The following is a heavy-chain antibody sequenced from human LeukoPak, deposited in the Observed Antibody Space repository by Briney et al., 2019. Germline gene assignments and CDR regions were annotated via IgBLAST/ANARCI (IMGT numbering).Heavy chain of an antibody. Sequence: PGGSLRLSCAASGFTFSSYAMSWVRQAPGKGLEWVSAISGSGGSTYYADSVKGRFTISRDNSKNTLYLQMNSLRAEGTVVYYCAKGDRITMIVVVIMAERAFDIWGQGTMVTVSS. CDR2: ISGSGGST. V-gene: IGHV3-23*01. D-gene: IGHD3-22*01. CDR1: GFTFSSYA. J-gene: IGHJ3*02. CDR3: AKGDRITMIVVVIMAERAFDI.